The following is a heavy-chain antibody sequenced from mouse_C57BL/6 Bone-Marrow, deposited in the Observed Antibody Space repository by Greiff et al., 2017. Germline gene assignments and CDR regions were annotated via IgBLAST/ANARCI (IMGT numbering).Heavy chain of an antibody. CDR3: ARRITTVVAHYYAMDY. D-gene: IGHD1-1*01. V-gene: IGHV1-26*01. J-gene: IGHJ4*01. CDR2: INPNNGGT. Sequence: EVQLQQSGPELVKPGASVKKSCKASGYTFTDYYMNWVKQSHGKSLEWIGDINPNNGGTSYNQKFKGKATLTVDKSSSTAYMELRSLTSEDSAVYYCARRITTVVAHYYAMDYWGQGTSVTVSS. CDR1: GYTFTDYY.